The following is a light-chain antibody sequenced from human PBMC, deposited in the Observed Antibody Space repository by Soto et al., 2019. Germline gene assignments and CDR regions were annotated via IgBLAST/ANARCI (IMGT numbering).Light chain of an antibody. CDR3: AAWDDSLNGHVV. Sequence: QSVLTQPPSASGTPRQKVTISCSGSSSNIGSNTVNWYQQLPGTAPKLLIYSNNQRPSGVPDRFSGSKSGTSASLAISWLQSEDEADYYCAAWDDSLNGHVVFGGGTKLTVL. V-gene: IGLV1-44*01. CDR2: SNN. J-gene: IGLJ2*01. CDR1: SSNIGSNT.